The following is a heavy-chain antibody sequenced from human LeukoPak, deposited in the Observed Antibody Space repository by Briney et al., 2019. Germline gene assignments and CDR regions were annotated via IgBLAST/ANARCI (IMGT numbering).Heavy chain of an antibody. CDR2: IIPIFGTA. CDR1: GGTFSSYA. Sequence: GSSVKVSCKASGGTFSSYAISWVRQAPGQGLEWMRGIIPIFGTANYAQKFQGRVTITTDESTSTAYMELSSLRSEDTAVYYCARSFIRHYYDSSGYYYPFDYWGQGTLVTVSS. V-gene: IGHV1-69*05. D-gene: IGHD3-22*01. J-gene: IGHJ4*02. CDR3: ARSFIRHYYDSSGYYYPFDY.